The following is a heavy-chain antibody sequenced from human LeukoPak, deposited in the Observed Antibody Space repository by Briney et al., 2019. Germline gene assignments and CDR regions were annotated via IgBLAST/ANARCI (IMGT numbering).Heavy chain of an antibody. J-gene: IGHJ5*02. CDR2: IYYSGST. CDR3: ARQRTSSSSFDP. CDR1: GGSISSSSYY. V-gene: IGHV4-39*01. Sequence: PSETLSLTCTVSGGSISSSSYYWGWIRQPPGKGLEWIGSIYYSGSTYYNPSLKSRVTISVDTSKNQFSLKLSSVTAADTAVYYCARQRTSSSSFDPWGQGTLVTVSS. D-gene: IGHD6-6*01.